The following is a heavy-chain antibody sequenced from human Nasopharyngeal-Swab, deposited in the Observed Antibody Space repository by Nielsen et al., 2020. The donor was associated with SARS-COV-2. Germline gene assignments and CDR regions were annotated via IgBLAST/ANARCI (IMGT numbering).Heavy chain of an antibody. Sequence: GESLKISCAASEFTFSSYWMSWVRQAPGKGLEWVANINQDGSEKYYVDSVKGRFTISRDNAKNSLYLQMNNLRAEDTAVYYCARSTNPAFGYWGQGTLVTVSS. CDR1: EFTFSSYW. CDR3: ARSTNPAFGY. CDR2: INQDGSEK. J-gene: IGHJ4*02. D-gene: IGHD3-10*01. V-gene: IGHV3-7*04.